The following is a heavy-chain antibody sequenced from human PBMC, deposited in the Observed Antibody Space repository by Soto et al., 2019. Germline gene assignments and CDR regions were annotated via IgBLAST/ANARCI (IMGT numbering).Heavy chain of an antibody. J-gene: IGHJ3*02. CDR2: IYYSGST. D-gene: IGHD2-15*01. CDR1: GGSISSADYY. CDR3: ARAATGWGNAFDI. Sequence: PSETLSLTCIVSGGSISSADYYWSWIRQPPGKGLEWIGYIYYSGSTYYNPSLKSRVTISLDTSKNQFSLKLSSVTAADTAVYYCARAATGWGNAFDIWGQGTMVAVSS. V-gene: IGHV4-30-4*01.